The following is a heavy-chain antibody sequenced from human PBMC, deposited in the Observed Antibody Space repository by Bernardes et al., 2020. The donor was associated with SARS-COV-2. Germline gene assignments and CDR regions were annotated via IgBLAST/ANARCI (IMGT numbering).Heavy chain of an antibody. CDR3: ARDPYCSSTSCYGWGVY. J-gene: IGHJ4*02. CDR1: GFTFSSYW. Sequence: GGSLRLSCAASGFTFSSYWMSWVRQAPGKGLEWVANIKQDGSEKYYVDSVKGRFTISRDNAKNSLYLQMNSLRAEDTAVYYCARDPYCSSTSCYGWGVYWGQGTLVTVSS. D-gene: IGHD2-2*01. CDR2: IKQDGSEK. V-gene: IGHV3-7*05.